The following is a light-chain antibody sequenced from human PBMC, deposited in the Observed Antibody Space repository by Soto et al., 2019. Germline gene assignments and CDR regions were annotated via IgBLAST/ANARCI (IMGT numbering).Light chain of an antibody. Sequence: DIQRTQSPYSLSASVGDRVTITCRASQSISSYLNWYQQKPGKAPELLIYDASSLHSGVSSRFGGSGSGPDFTLTISSLQPEAFANYYCQQRYTTPLTFGGGTKVEIK. CDR1: QSISSY. CDR2: DAS. V-gene: IGKV1-39*01. CDR3: QQRYTTPLT. J-gene: IGKJ4*01.